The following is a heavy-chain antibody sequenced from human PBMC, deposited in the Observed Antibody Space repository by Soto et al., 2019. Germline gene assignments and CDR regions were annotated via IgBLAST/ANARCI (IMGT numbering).Heavy chain of an antibody. D-gene: IGHD6-6*01. V-gene: IGHV4-31*03. CDR1: GGSISSGGYY. J-gene: IGHJ5*02. CDR2: IYYSGST. CDR3: ARGRAIAARRTNWFDP. Sequence: LSLTCTVSGGSISSGGYYWSWIRQHPGKGLEWIGYIYYSGSTYYNPSLKSRVTISVDTSKNQFSLKLSSVTAADTAVYYCARGRAIAARRTNWFDPWGQGTLVTVSS.